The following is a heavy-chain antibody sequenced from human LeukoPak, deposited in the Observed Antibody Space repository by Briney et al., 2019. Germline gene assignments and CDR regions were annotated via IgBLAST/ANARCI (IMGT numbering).Heavy chain of an antibody. D-gene: IGHD3-9*01. Sequence: GGSLRLSCAASGFTFSSYSMNWVRQAPGKGLEWVSSISSSSSYIYYAGSVKGRFTISRVTASTSLYLQMDSLRAEDTAVYYCATHGYSELRYFDWSTNEWGQGTLVTVSS. V-gene: IGHV3-21*01. J-gene: IGHJ4*02. CDR1: GFTFSSYS. CDR3: ATHGYSELRYFDWSTNE. CDR2: ISSSSSYI.